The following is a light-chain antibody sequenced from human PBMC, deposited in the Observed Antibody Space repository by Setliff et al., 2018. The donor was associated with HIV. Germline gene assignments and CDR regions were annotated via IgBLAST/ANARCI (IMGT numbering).Light chain of an antibody. CDR1: SSDIGSYNL. V-gene: IGLV2-23*02. CDR3: CSYAGSSYV. Sequence: SVLAQPASGSGSPGQSITISCTGTSSDIGSYNLVSWYQQHPGKVPKLKIYEVIKRPSGVSNRFSGSKSGNTASLTISGLQAEDEADYYCCSYAGSSYVCGTGTKVTV. J-gene: IGLJ1*01. CDR2: EVI.